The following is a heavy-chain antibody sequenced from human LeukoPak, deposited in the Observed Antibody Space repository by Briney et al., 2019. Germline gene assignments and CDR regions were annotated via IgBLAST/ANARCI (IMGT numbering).Heavy chain of an antibody. V-gene: IGHV3-11*01. D-gene: IGHD5-24*01. CDR1: GFTFSDYY. Sequence: GGSLRLSCAASGFTFSDYYMSWIRQAPGKGLEWVSYISSSGSTIYYADSVKGRFTISRDNAKNSLYLQMNSLRAEDTAVYYCAKDRWVGDDYNLGLFDYWGQGTLVTVSS. J-gene: IGHJ4*02. CDR2: ISSSGSTI. CDR3: AKDRWVGDDYNLGLFDY.